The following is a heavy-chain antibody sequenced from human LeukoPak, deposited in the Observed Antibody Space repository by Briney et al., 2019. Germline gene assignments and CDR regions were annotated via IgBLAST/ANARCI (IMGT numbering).Heavy chain of an antibody. CDR1: GGTFSSYA. D-gene: IGHD6-6*01. V-gene: IGHV1-69*05. J-gene: IGHJ6*03. Sequence: ASVKVSCKASGGTFSSYAISWVRQAPGQGLEWMEGIIPIFGTANYAQKFQGRVTITTDESTSTAYMELSSLRSEDTAVYYCARETRIAARQGGYMDVWGKGTTVTVSS. CDR2: IIPIFGTA. CDR3: ARETRIAARQGGYMDV.